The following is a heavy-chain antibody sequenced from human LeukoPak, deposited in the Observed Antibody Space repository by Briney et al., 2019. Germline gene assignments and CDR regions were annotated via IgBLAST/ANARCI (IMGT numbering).Heavy chain of an antibody. CDR3: ARAGRDGYREVDY. V-gene: IGHV4-34*01. CDR1: GVSFSGYY. CDR2: INHSGST. Sequence: SETLSLTCAVYGVSFSGYYWSWLRQPPGKGLEWVGEINHSGSTNYNPSLKSRVTISVDTSKNQFSLKLSSVTAADTAVYYCARAGRDGYREVDYWGQGTLVTVSS. D-gene: IGHD5-24*01. J-gene: IGHJ4*02.